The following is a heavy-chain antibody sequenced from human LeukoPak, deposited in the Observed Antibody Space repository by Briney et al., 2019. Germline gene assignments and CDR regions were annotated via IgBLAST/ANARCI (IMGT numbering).Heavy chain of an antibody. J-gene: IGHJ4*02. V-gene: IGHV1-18*01. Sequence: ASVKVSCKASGYTFTSYGLSWVRQAPGQGLEWMGWISAYNGNTNYAQKLQGRVTMTTDTSTSTAYMELRSLRSDDTAVYYCARGPPVSYGSGSDLDYWGQGTLVTVSS. CDR1: GYTFTSYG. D-gene: IGHD3-10*01. CDR3: ARGPPVSYGSGSDLDY. CDR2: ISAYNGNT.